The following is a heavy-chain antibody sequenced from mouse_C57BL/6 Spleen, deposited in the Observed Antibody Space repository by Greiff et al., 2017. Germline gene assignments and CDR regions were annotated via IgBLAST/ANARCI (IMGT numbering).Heavy chain of an antibody. V-gene: IGHV1-82*01. D-gene: IGHD2-5*01. J-gene: IGHJ2*01. CDR3: ARSSNYGDY. CDR1: GYAFSSSW. Sequence: VQLVESGPELVKPGASVKISCKASGYAFSSSWMNWVKQRPGKGLEWIGRIYPGDGDTNYNGKFKGKATLTADKSSSTAYMQLSSLTSEDSAVYFCARSSNYGDYWGQGTTLTVSS. CDR2: IYPGDGDT.